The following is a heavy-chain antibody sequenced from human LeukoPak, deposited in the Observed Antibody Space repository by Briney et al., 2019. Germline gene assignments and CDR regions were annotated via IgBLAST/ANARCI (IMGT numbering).Heavy chain of an antibody. CDR3: AKGRSGSYLDAFDI. D-gene: IGHD1-26*01. J-gene: IGHJ3*02. CDR1: GFTFSSYA. CDR2: ISGNGGST. V-gene: IGHV3-23*01. Sequence: TGGSLRLSCAASGFTFSSYAMSWVRQAPGKGLEWVSAISGNGGSTYYADSVKGRFTISRDNSENTLYLQMNSLRAEDPAVYYCAKGRSGSYLDAFDIWGQGTMVTVSS.